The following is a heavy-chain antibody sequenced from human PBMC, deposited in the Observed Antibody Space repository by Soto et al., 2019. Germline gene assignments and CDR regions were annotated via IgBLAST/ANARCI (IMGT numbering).Heavy chain of an antibody. CDR2: ISGGGGGT. D-gene: IGHD2-8*02. CDR3: ARGFTGSAGRFDP. J-gene: IGHJ5*02. CDR1: GFTFASYA. Sequence: GGSLRLSCAASGFTFASYAMNWVRQAPGQGLEWVSTISGGGGGTDYADSAKGRFIISRDNSKNTLYLQWGSLRASDTATYYCARGFTGSAGRFDPWGQGTVVTVSS. V-gene: IGHV3-23*01.